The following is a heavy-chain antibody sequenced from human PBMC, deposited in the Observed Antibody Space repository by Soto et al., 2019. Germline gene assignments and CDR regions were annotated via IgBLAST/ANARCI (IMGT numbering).Heavy chain of an antibody. CDR1: GYIFVNYG. CDR2: ISPYSDNT. D-gene: IGHD2-15*01. CDR3: VMVGICVTPTPPDV. Sequence: QVQLVQSGDEVRKPGSSVKVSCKASGYIFVNYGIAWVRQAPGQGLEWMGWISPYSDNTHYASKVQGRITRTTDTATSPTYMVLGSLTSDDPAAYYCVMVGICVTPTPPDVWGQGTTVNVSS. V-gene: IGHV1-18*01. J-gene: IGHJ6*01.